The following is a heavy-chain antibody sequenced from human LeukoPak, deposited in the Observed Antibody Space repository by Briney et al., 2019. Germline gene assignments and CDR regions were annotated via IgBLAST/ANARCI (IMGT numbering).Heavy chain of an antibody. CDR2: MYYSGST. J-gene: IGHJ4*02. V-gene: IGHV4-39*01. Sequence: SETLSLTCTVSGGSISSSSCYWGWIRQPPGKGLEWIGSMYYSGSTYYNPSLKSRVTISVDTSKNQFSLKLSSVTAADTAVYYCARLAIDSGGFYLGYFDYWGQGTLVTVSS. CDR3: ARLAIDSGGFYLGYFDY. CDR1: GGSISSSSCY. D-gene: IGHD3-22*01.